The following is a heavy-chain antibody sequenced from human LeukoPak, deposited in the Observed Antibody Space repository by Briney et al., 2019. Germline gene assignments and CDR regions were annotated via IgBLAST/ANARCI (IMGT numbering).Heavy chain of an antibody. CDR2: INHSGST. CDR3: ARGFYYTGMDV. J-gene: IGHJ6*02. CDR1: GGSFSAYY. V-gene: IGHV4-34*01. D-gene: IGHD2/OR15-2a*01. Sequence: SETLSLTCAVYGGSFSAYYWSWIRQPPGKGLEWIGEINHSGSTNYNPSLKSRVTISVDTSKNQFSLQLNSVTPEDTAVYYCARGFYYTGMDVWGQGTTVTVSS.